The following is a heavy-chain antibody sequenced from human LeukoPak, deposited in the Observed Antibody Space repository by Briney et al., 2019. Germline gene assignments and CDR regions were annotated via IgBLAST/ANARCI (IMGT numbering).Heavy chain of an antibody. V-gene: IGHV3-7*01. D-gene: IGHD3-22*01. Sequence: GGSLRLSCAASGFTFSSYWMSWVRQAPGKGLEWVANIKQDGSEKYYVDSVKGRFTISRDNAKNSLYLQMNSLRAEDTAVYYCAGDKYYYDSSGSITSQDYWGQGTLVTVSS. J-gene: IGHJ4*02. CDR3: AGDKYYYDSSGSITSQDY. CDR2: IKQDGSEK. CDR1: GFTFSSYW.